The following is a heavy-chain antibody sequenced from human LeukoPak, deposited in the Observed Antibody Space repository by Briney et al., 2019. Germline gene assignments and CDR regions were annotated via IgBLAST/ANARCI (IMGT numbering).Heavy chain of an antibody. V-gene: IGHV1-18*01. J-gene: IGHJ6*02. CDR1: GYTFTSYG. CDR3: ARDGERIQLWSPYYYGMDV. Sequence: ASVKVSCKASGYTFTSYGISWVRQAPGQGLEWMGWISAYNGNTNYAQKLQGRVTMTTDTSTSTAYMELRSLRSDDTAVYYCARDGERIQLWSPYYYGMDVWGQGTTVTVSS. CDR2: ISAYNGNT. D-gene: IGHD5-18*01.